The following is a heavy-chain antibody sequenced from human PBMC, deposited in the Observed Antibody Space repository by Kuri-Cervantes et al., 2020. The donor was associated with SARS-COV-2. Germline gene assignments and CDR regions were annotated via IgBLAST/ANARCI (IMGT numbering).Heavy chain of an antibody. Sequence: GGSRRLSCAASGFTFSSYSMNWVRQAPGKGLEWVSYISSSSSYIYYADSVKGRFTISRDNAKNSLYLQMNSLRAEDTAVYYCARNEVTQWLVRYWGQGTLVTVSS. CDR2: ISSSSSYI. CDR1: GFTFSSYS. V-gene: IGHV3-21*01. J-gene: IGHJ4*02. D-gene: IGHD6-19*01. CDR3: ARNEVTQWLVRY.